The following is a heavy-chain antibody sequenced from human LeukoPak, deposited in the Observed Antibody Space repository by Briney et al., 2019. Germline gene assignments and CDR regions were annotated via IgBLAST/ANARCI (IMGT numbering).Heavy chain of an antibody. Sequence: GGSLSLSCAASGFTVGSNTMSWVRQAPGKGLEWVSIIYSGGSTSYADSVKGRYTISRDNSKNTLYLQMNSLRTEDTAVYYCARGGSYFDISGYYFYWGQVTLVTVSS. D-gene: IGHD3-22*01. CDR2: IYSGGST. J-gene: IGHJ4*02. CDR1: GFTVGSNT. CDR3: ARGGSYFDISGYYFY. V-gene: IGHV3-66*01.